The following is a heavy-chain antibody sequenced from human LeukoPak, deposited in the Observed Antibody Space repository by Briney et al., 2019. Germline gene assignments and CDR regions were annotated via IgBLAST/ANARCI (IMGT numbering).Heavy chain of an antibody. J-gene: IGHJ4*02. CDR1: GGSFSGYY. CDR2: INHSGST. D-gene: IGHD3-3*01. V-gene: IGHV4-34*01. Sequence: SETLSLTCAVYGGSFSGYYWSWIRQPPGKGLEWIGEINHSGSTNYNPSLKSRVTISVDTSKNQFSLKLSSVTAADTAVYYCARERSFLRSLERLFDYWGQGTLVTVSS. CDR3: ARERSFLRSLERLFDY.